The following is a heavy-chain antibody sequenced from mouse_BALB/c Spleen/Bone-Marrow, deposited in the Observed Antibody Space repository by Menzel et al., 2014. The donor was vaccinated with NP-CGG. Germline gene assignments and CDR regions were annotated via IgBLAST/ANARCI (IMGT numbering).Heavy chain of an antibody. CDR3: ARVGFSFDY. V-gene: IGHV1-80*01. D-gene: IGHD3-1*01. Sequence: QVQLQQSGAELVRPGSSVKISCKASGYAFSTYWMNWVKQRPGQGLEWIGQIYPGDGDTNYNGKFKGKATLTADRSSSPASMQLSSLTSEDSAVYFCARVGFSFDYWGQGTTLTGSS. J-gene: IGHJ2*01. CDR2: IYPGDGDT. CDR1: GYAFSTYW.